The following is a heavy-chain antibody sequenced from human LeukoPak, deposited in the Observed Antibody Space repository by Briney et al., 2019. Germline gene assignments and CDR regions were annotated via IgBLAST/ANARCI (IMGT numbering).Heavy chain of an antibody. CDR1: GFTFSSYR. CDR2: INSDGIST. V-gene: IGHV3-74*01. CDR3: ARRYCSGGSCYLDY. Sequence: QTGGSLRLSCAASGFTFSSYRMYWVRQAPGKGLVWVSLINSDGISTSYADSVKGRFTISRDNAKNTLYLQMNSLRAEDTAVYYCARRYCSGGSCYLDYWGQGALVTVSS. D-gene: IGHD2-15*01. J-gene: IGHJ4*02.